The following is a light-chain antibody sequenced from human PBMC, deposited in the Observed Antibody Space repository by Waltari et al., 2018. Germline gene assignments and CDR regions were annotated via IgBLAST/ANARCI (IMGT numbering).Light chain of an antibody. CDR2: AVS. CDR1: SSDVGNYNR. CDR3: SSYAGSSKGV. V-gene: IGLV2-23*02. Sequence: QSALTQPASVSGSPGQSITISCTCTSSDVGNYNRVSWYQQHPGKAPKPMIYAVSKRPSGVSDRFSGSKSGDMASLTISGLQPEDEAEYFCSSYAGSSKGVFGGGTKVTVL. J-gene: IGLJ2*01.